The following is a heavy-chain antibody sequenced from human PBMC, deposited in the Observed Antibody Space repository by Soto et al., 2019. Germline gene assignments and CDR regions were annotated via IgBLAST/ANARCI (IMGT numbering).Heavy chain of an antibody. D-gene: IGHD3-22*01. CDR1: GGSISSGDYY. CDR2: IYYSGST. V-gene: IGHV4-30-4*01. J-gene: IGHJ5*02. Sequence: SETLSLTCTVSGGSISSGDYYWSWIRQPPGKGLEWIGYIYYSGSTYYNPSLKSRVTISVDTSKNQFSLKLSSVTAADTAVYYCARGYYDSSGYYGWFDPWGQGTLVTVSS. CDR3: ARGYYDSSGYYGWFDP.